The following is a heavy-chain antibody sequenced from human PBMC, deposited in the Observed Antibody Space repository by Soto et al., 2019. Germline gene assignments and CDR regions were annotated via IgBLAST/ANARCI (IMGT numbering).Heavy chain of an antibody. CDR2: ISSSSSTI. Sequence: PGGSLRLSCAASGFTFSSYSINWVRQAPGKGLEWVSYISSSSSTIYYADSVKGRFTISRDNAKNSLYLQMNSLRAEDTAVYYCARSNDFWSASHPSIDYWGQGTLVTVYS. J-gene: IGHJ4*02. D-gene: IGHD3-3*01. CDR1: GFTFSSYS. V-gene: IGHV3-48*04. CDR3: ARSNDFWSASHPSIDY.